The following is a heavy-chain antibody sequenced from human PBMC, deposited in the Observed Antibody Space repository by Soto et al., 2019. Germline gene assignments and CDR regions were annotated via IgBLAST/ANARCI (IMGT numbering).Heavy chain of an antibody. V-gene: IGHV4-59*12. CDR2: IYYSGST. J-gene: IGHJ4*02. Sequence: PSETLSLTCTVSGGSISSYYWSWIRQPPGKGLEWIGYIYYSGSTNYSPSLKSRVTISVDTSKNQFSLKLSSVTAADTAVYYCARERPGIAAPIDYWGQGTLVNVSS. CDR1: GGSISSYY. D-gene: IGHD6-13*01. CDR3: ARERPGIAAPIDY.